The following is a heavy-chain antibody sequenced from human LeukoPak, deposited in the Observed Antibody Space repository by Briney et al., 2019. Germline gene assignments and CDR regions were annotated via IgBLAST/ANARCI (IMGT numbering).Heavy chain of an antibody. J-gene: IGHJ3*02. CDR3: ARGRSSWDAFDI. V-gene: IGHV3-13*05. CDR2: IGTAGDP. CDR1: GFTFSSYD. Sequence: GGSLRLSCAASGFTFSSYDIHRVRQATGKGLEWVSAIGTAGDPYYPGSVKGRFTVSRENAKNSLYLQMNSLRAGDTAVYYCARGRSSWDAFDIWGQGTTVTVSS. D-gene: IGHD6-13*01.